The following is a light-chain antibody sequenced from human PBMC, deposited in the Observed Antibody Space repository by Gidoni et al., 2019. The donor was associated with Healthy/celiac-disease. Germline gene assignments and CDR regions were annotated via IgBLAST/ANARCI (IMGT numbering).Light chain of an antibody. CDR1: QSVLYSSNNKNY. CDR3: QQYYSTPWT. Sequence: VMTQSPDSLAVSLGERATINCKSSQSVLYSSNNKNYLAWYQQKPGQPPKLLIYWASTRESGVPDRFSGSGSGTDFTLTISSLQAEDVAVYYCQQYYSTPWTFGQGTKVEIK. CDR2: WAS. V-gene: IGKV4-1*01. J-gene: IGKJ1*01.